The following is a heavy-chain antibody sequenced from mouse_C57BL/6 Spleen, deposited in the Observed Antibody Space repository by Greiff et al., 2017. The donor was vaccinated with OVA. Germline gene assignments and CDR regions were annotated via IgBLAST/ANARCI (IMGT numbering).Heavy chain of an antibody. CDR2: INPSTGGT. J-gene: IGHJ2*01. V-gene: IGHV1-43*01. CDR1: GYSFTGYY. D-gene: IGHD2-3*01. CDR3: ARYDGYSFFDY. Sequence: VQLQQSGPELVKPGASVKISCKASGYSFTGYYMHWVKQSSEKSLEWIGEINPSTGGTSYNQKFKGQATLTVDKSSSTAYMQLKSLTSEDSAVYYCARYDGYSFFDYWGQGTTLTVSS.